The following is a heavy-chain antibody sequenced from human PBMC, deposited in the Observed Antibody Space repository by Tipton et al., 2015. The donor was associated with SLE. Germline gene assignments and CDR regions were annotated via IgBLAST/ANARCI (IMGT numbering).Heavy chain of an antibody. CDR3: ARVRVAATIAHYFDY. CDR2: IYRSGNT. Sequence: TLSLTCAVSAYSISSGYYWGYIRQPPGKGLEWIGSIYRSGNTYYNPPLKSRVTMSIDTSKNQFSLKLGSVTAADTAIYYCARVRVAATIAHYFDYWGPGTRVTVSS. D-gene: IGHD6-13*01. J-gene: IGHJ4*02. V-gene: IGHV4-38-2*01. CDR1: AYSISSGYY.